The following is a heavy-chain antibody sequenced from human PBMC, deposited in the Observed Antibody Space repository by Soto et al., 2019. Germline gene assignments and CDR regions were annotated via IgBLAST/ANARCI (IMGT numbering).Heavy chain of an antibody. CDR2: MYNTGST. CDR3: ARETYGDYVGYFDP. D-gene: IGHD4-17*01. Sequence: SETLSLTCAVYGGSMSGDYWSWIRQPPGKGLEWIGYMYNTGSTVYNPSFKSRVTISVDTSKNQFSLKLNSVTAADTAVYYCARETYGDYVGYFDPWGQGILVTVSS. CDR1: GGSMSGDY. V-gene: IGHV4-59*01. J-gene: IGHJ4*02.